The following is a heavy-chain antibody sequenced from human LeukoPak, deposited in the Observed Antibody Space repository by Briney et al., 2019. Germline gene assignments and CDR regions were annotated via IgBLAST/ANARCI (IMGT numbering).Heavy chain of an antibody. Sequence: SETLSLACTVSGGSISSGDYYWSWIRQPPGKGLEGIGYIYYSGSTYYNPSLKSRVTISVDTSKNQFSLTLSSVTAADTAVYYCAREAHDFWSGYPYYYYYYMDVWGRGTTVTVSS. D-gene: IGHD3-3*01. CDR1: GGSISSGDYY. CDR2: IYYSGST. J-gene: IGHJ6*03. V-gene: IGHV4-30-4*08. CDR3: AREAHDFWSGYPYYYYYYMDV.